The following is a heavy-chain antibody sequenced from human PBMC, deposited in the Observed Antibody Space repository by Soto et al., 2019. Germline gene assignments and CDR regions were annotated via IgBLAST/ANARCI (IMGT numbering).Heavy chain of an antibody. Sequence: SETLSLTCAVSGGSISSCGYSWSWIRQPPGKGLEWIGYIYHSGSTYYNPSLKGRVTISVDKSKNQFSLKLSSVTAADTAVYYCARRYGASFDYWGQGTLVTVSS. CDR1: GGSISSCGYS. V-gene: IGHV4-30-2*02. D-gene: IGHD4-17*01. CDR3: ARRYGASFDY. J-gene: IGHJ4*02. CDR2: IYHSGST.